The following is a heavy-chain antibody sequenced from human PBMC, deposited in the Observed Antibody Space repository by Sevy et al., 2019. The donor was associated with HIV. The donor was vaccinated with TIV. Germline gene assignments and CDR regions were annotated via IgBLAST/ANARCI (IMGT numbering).Heavy chain of an antibody. CDR1: GFTFSNYW. Sequence: GGSLRLSCAGSGFTFSNYWMHWVRQAPGKGLVWVSRINSDGSSTNYADSVTGRFTISRDNAKNTLYLQMNSLRAEDTAVYYCARGSYYRDTNTYFCMHYWGQGTLVTVSS. V-gene: IGHV3-74*01. CDR3: ARGSYYRDTNTYFCMHY. D-gene: IGHD3-22*01. CDR2: INSDGSST. J-gene: IGHJ4*02.